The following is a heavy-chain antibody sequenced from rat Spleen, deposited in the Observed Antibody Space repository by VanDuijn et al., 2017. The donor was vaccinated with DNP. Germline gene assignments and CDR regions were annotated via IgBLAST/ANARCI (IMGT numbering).Heavy chain of an antibody. CDR3: ARWTMFFDY. D-gene: IGHD1-12*01. CDR2: ISYSGSI. V-gene: IGHV3-1*01. J-gene: IGHJ2*01. CDR1: GYSITSHY. Sequence: EVQLQESGPGLVKPSQSLSLTCSVTGYSITSHYWGWIRKFPGNKMEWMAYISYSGSIGYNPSLKSRISITRDKTKNQYFLQLNSVSTEDTATYYCARWTMFFDYWGQGVMVTVSS.